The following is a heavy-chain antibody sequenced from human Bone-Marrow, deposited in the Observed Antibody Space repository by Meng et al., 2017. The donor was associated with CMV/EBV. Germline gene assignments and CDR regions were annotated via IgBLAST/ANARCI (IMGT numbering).Heavy chain of an antibody. CDR2: IDNDGTTT. V-gene: IGHV3-74*01. J-gene: IGHJ4*02. CDR1: QSSLSRYW. Sequence: SQSSLSRYWMQWVRQIPGKGLEWVSRIDNDGTTTNYADSVKGRFTISRDNAKNTVYLQMDSLTAEDTAVYYCGRTVVAGASRNALGFWGQGTLVTVSS. CDR3: GRTVVAGASRNALGF. D-gene: IGHD6-19*01.